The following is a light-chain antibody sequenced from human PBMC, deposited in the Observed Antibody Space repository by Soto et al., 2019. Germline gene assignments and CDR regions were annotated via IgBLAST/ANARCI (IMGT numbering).Light chain of an antibody. CDR3: SSYTSTNTLYV. Sequence: QSVLTQPASVSGSPGQSITISCTGTTSDVGNYNLVSWYQQHPGKAPKLMIFDVSRRPSGVSDRFSASKSGNTASLTISGLQAEDDADYYCSSYTSTNTLYVFGTGTKVTVL. CDR1: TSDVGNYNL. V-gene: IGLV2-14*03. J-gene: IGLJ1*01. CDR2: DVS.